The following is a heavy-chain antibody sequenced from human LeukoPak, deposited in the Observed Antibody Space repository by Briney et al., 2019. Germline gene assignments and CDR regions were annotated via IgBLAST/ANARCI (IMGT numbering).Heavy chain of an antibody. V-gene: IGHV3-74*01. CDR3: ARALLWELLSY. D-gene: IGHD1-26*01. CDR2: INGAGTSL. CDR1: GFAFNTYW. Sequence: GGSLRLSGAASGFAFNTYWMHWVRNVPGKGLVWVSRINGAGTSLQYADSVKGRFNISRDNAKNTLYLQMNSLRAEDTAVYYCARALLWELLSYWGQGTLVTVSS. J-gene: IGHJ4*02.